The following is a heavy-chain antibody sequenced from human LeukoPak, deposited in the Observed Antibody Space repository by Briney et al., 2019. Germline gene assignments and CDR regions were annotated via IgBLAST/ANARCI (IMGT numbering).Heavy chain of an antibody. J-gene: IGHJ5*02. CDR3: AREEYNWNYIYSWFDP. Sequence: GASVKVSCKASGGTFSSYAISWVRQTPGQGLEWMGGIIPIFGTANYAQKFQGGVTITTDESTNTAYMELSSLRSEDTAVYYCAREEYNWNYIYSWFDPWGQGTLVTVSS. D-gene: IGHD1-7*01. V-gene: IGHV1-69*05. CDR2: IIPIFGTA. CDR1: GGTFSSYA.